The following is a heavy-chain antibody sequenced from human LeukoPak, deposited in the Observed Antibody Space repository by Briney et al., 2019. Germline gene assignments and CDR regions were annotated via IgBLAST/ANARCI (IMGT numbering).Heavy chain of an antibody. D-gene: IGHD1-26*01. V-gene: IGHV3-21*01. CDR2: ISSSSSYI. Sequence: GGSLRLSCAASGFTFSSYSMNWVRQAPGKGLEWVSSISSSSSYIYYADSVKDRFTISRDNAKNSLYLQMNSLRAEDTAVYYCARDRVVGATTGWGQGTLVTVSS. J-gene: IGHJ4*02. CDR3: ARDRVVGATTG. CDR1: GFTFSSYS.